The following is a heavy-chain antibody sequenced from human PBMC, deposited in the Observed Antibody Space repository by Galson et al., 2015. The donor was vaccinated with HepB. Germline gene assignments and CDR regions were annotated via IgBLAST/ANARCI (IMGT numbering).Heavy chain of an antibody. V-gene: IGHV1-69*13. CDR3: AKDEGPGEDAFDF. CDR1: GGSRRSYA. CDR2: VFPMIGTT. Sequence: SVKVSCKASGGSRRSYAIIWVRQAPGQGLEWMGGVFPMIGTTDYGEKFQGRLTISLDESTSTAYMELNNLRSDDTAMYYCAKDEGPGEDAFDFWGQGTLITVSA. J-gene: IGHJ3*01. D-gene: IGHD1-26*01.